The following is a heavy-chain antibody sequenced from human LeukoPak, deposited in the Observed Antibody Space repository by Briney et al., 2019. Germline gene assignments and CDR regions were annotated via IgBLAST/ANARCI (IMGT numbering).Heavy chain of an antibody. V-gene: IGHV4-39*01. Sequence: SETLSLTCTVSGASVPIASHYRAWIRQTPGKGLEWIGSIHYSGSTYYSPSLKSRLTISGDTYKSQFSLKLTFVTAADTAVYYCTRHHDYGDKIDYWGQGTLVTVSS. CDR2: IHYSGST. CDR3: TRHHDYGDKIDY. CDR1: GASVPIASHY. J-gene: IGHJ4*02. D-gene: IGHD4-23*01.